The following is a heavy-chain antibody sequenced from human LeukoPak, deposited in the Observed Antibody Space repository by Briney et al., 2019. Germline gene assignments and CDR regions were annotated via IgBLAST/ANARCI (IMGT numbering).Heavy chain of an antibody. Sequence: PGRSLRLSCAASGFTFSSYGMHWVRQAPGKGLEWVAVIWYDGSNKYYADSVKGRFTISRGNSKNTLYLQMNSLRAEDTAVYYCAKGLAPSLFDYWGQGTLVTVSS. CDR1: GFTFSSYG. CDR3: AKGLAPSLFDY. CDR2: IWYDGSNK. J-gene: IGHJ4*02. V-gene: IGHV3-33*06.